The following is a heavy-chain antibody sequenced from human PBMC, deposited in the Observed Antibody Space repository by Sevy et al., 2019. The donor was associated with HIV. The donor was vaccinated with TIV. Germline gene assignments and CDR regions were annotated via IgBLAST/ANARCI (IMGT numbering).Heavy chain of an antibody. CDR1: GFTFSSYW. V-gene: IGHV3-74*01. Sequence: GGSLRLSCAASGFTFSSYWVHWVRQAPGKGLVWVSRINSDGSSTSYADSVKGRFTISRDNAKNTLYLQMNSLRAEDTAVYYCAGGSGYDLMSVWGQGTLVTVSS. CDR3: AGGSGYDLMSV. CDR2: INSDGSST. J-gene: IGHJ4*02. D-gene: IGHD5-12*01.